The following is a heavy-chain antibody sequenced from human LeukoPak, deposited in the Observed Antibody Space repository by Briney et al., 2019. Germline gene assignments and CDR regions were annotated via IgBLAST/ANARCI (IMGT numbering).Heavy chain of an antibody. Sequence: SVKVSCKASGYTFTSYGISWVRQAPGRGLEWMGGIIPIFGTANYAQKFQGRVTITADESTSTAYMELSSLRSEDTAVYYCARSYYYDSSGYTQYDYWGQGTLVTVSS. CDR2: IIPIFGTA. CDR1: GYTFTSYG. J-gene: IGHJ4*02. V-gene: IGHV1-69*13. CDR3: ARSYYYDSSGYTQYDY. D-gene: IGHD3-22*01.